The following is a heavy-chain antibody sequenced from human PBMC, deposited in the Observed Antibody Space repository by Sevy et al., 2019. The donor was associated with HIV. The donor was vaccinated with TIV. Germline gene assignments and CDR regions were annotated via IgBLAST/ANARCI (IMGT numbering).Heavy chain of an antibody. CDR2: IKPDGREK. Sequence: GGSLRLSCAASGFSFSYHWMTWVRQAPGKGPEWVANIKPDGREKNYVDSVKGRFTISRDNAKNTLFLQMNSLRAEDTGVYYCRTWMQQLLRVLWGQGTLVTASS. CDR3: RTWMQQLLRVL. J-gene: IGHJ4*02. D-gene: IGHD5-18*01. CDR1: GFSFSYHW. V-gene: IGHV3-7*01.